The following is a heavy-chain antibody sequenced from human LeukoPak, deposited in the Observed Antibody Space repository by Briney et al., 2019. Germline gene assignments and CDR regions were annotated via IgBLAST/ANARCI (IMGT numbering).Heavy chain of an antibody. V-gene: IGHV1-8*01. Sequence: ASVKVSCTASGYTFTSYDINWVRQATGQGLEWMGWMNPNSGNTGYAQKFQGRVTMTRNTSISTAYMELSSLRSEDTAVYYCARVSSKWELLPHLGYWGQGTLVTVSS. J-gene: IGHJ4*02. CDR1: GYTFTSYD. D-gene: IGHD1-26*01. CDR3: ARVSSKWELLPHLGY. CDR2: MNPNSGNT.